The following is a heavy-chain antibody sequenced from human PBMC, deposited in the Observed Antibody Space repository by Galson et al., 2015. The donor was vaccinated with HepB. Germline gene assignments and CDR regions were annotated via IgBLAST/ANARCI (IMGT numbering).Heavy chain of an antibody. CDR1: GFTFSTYG. CDR2: ISYDGSNK. Sequence: SLRLSCAASGFTFSTYGMHWVRQAPGKGLEWVAVISYDGSNKYYADSVEGRFTISRDNSKDTLYLQMNSLRAEDTALYYCVFQAEDGYRAHFDYWGQGTLVTVSS. D-gene: IGHD5-24*01. V-gene: IGHV3-30*03. CDR3: VFQAEDGYRAHFDY. J-gene: IGHJ4*02.